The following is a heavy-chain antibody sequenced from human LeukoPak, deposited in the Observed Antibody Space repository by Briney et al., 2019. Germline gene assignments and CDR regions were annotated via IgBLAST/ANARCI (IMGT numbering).Heavy chain of an antibody. Sequence: SETLSLTCTVSGGSISSGDYYWSWIRQPPGKGLEWIGYIYYSGSTYYNPSLKSRVTLSVDTSKNQFSLKLSSVTAADTAVYYCARPSLYSSRWFFDYWGQGTLVTVSS. D-gene: IGHD6-13*01. CDR2: IYYSGST. V-gene: IGHV4-30-4*08. J-gene: IGHJ4*02. CDR3: ARPSLYSSRWFFDY. CDR1: GGSISSGDYY.